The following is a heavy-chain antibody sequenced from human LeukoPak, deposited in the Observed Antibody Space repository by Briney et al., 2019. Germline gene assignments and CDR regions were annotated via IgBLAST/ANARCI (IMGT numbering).Heavy chain of an antibody. Sequence: GASVKVSCKASGYTFTGYYMHWVRQAPGQGLEWMGRINPNSGGTNYAQKFQGRVTMTRDTSISTAYMELSRLRSDDTAVYYCARSYYYGSRSRVDWFDPWGQGTLVTVSS. D-gene: IGHD3-10*01. CDR2: INPNSGGT. V-gene: IGHV1-2*06. J-gene: IGHJ5*02. CDR3: ARSYYYGSRSRVDWFDP. CDR1: GYTFTGYY.